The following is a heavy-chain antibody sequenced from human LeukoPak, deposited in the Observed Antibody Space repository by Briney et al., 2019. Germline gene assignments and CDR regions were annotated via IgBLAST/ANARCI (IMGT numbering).Heavy chain of an antibody. Sequence: SETLSLTCAVSGGSISSYNWSWSWQPPEEGLWWVWYIYYSGGTNYNPSLKSRVTISVDTSKNQFSLRLSSVTAADTAVYYCARDRLVSSYYYYGMDVWGKGTTVTASS. CDR2: IYYSGGT. CDR1: GGSISSYN. D-gene: IGHD3-9*01. CDR3: ARDRLVSSYYYYGMDV. V-gene: IGHV4-59*01. J-gene: IGHJ6*04.